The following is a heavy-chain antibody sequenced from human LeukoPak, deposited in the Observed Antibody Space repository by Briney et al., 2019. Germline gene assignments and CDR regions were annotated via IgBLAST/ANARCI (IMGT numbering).Heavy chain of an antibody. CDR1: GGTFSSYA. J-gene: IGHJ5*02. Sequence: VKVSCKASGGTFSSYAISWVRQAPGQGLEWMGGIIPIFGTANYAQKFQGRVTITTDESTSTAYMELSSLRSEDTAVYYCARDSYAQEGWFDPWGQGTLVTVSS. V-gene: IGHV1-69*05. CDR2: IIPIFGTA. CDR3: ARDSYAQEGWFDP. D-gene: IGHD3-10*01.